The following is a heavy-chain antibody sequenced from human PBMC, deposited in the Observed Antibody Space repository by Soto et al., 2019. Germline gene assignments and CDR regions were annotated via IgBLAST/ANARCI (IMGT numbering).Heavy chain of an antibody. CDR2: INPNSGGT. Sequence: QVQLVQSGAEVKKPGASVKVSCKASGYTFTGYYMHWVRQAPGQGLEWMGWINPNSGGTNYAQKFQGRVTMTRDTSINTAYMELSSLRSDDMALYFCARDTANSGDDAFDIWGQGTMVTVSS. CDR3: ARDTANSGDDAFDI. J-gene: IGHJ3*02. V-gene: IGHV1-2*02. CDR1: GYTFTGYY. D-gene: IGHD1-26*01.